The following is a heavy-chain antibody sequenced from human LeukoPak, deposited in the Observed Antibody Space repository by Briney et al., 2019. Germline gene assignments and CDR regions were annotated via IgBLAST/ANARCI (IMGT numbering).Heavy chain of an antibody. CDR1: GYTFTSYD. CDR2: MNPNSGNT. Sequence: ASVKVSCKASGYTFTSYDINWVRQATGQGLEWMGRMNPNSGNTGYAQKFQGRVTMTRNTSISTAYMELSSLRSEDTAVYYCARVWGRFKDFGSGYYPFDYWGQGTLVTVSS. V-gene: IGHV1-8*01. J-gene: IGHJ4*02. CDR3: ARVWGRFKDFGSGYYPFDY. D-gene: IGHD3-3*01.